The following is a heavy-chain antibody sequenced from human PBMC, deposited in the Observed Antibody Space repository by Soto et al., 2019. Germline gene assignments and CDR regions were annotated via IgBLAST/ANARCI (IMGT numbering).Heavy chain of an antibody. CDR1: GYTFTSYY. CDR2: INPSGGST. Sequence: ASVKVSCKASGYTFTSYYMHWVRQAPGQGLEWMGIINPSGGSTSYAQKFQGRVTMTRDTSTSTVYMELSSLRSEDTAVYYCAKEGRFGSSGPAGDSWGQGTMVTVSS. J-gene: IGHJ5*01. CDR3: AKEGRFGSSGPAGDS. D-gene: IGHD6-13*01. V-gene: IGHV1-46*01.